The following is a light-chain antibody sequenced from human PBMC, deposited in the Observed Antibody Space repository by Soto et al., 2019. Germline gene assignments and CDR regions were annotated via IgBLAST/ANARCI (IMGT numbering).Light chain of an antibody. CDR2: GAS. V-gene: IGKV3-20*01. Sequence: EIVLTQSPGTLSLSPGERATISCGARQSISSNYLAWYQQKPGQAPRLLIYGASSRATGIPDRFSGSGSGTAFTLTISRLEPEDLAVSYCQHHGSSLSITFGHGTRLEIK. J-gene: IGKJ5*01. CDR1: QSISSNY. CDR3: QHHGSSLSIT.